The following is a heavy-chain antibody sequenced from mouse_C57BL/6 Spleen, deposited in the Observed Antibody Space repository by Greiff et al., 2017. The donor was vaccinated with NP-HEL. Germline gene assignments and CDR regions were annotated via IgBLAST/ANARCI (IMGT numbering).Heavy chain of an antibody. Sequence: EVKVEESGGGLVKPGGSLKLSCAASGFTFSSYAMSWVRQTPEKRLEWVATISDGGSYTYYPDNVKGRFTISRDNAKNNLYLQMSHLKSEDTAMYYCARERDSNYVGGAMDYWGQGTSVTVSS. CDR1: GFTFSSYA. J-gene: IGHJ4*01. D-gene: IGHD2-5*01. CDR2: ISDGGSYT. CDR3: ARERDSNYVGGAMDY. V-gene: IGHV5-4*01.